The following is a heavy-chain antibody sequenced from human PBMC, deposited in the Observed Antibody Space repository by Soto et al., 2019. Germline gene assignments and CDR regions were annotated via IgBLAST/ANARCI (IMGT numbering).Heavy chain of an antibody. D-gene: IGHD3-10*01. CDR3: ARERVPKGFDY. J-gene: IGHJ4*02. V-gene: IGHV4-59*01. CDR2: IYYSGST. Sequence: PSETLSLTCTVSGGSISSYYWSWIRQPPGKGLEWIGYIYYSGSTNYNPPLKSRVTISVDTSKNQFSLKLSSVTAADTAVYYCARERVPKGFDYWGQGTLVTVSS. CDR1: GGSISSYY.